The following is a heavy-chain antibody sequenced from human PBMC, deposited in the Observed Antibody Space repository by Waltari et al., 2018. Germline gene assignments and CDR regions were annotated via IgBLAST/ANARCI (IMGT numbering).Heavy chain of an antibody. CDR3: ARDHPVAGLNY. J-gene: IGHJ4*02. CDR1: GFTFSSYD. D-gene: IGHD6-19*01. CDR2: ISSSGSTI. V-gene: IGHV3-48*03. Sequence: EVQLVESGGGLVQPGGSLRLSCAASGFTFSSYDMNWVRQAPGKGLEWVSYISSSGSTIYYADSVKGRFTISRDNAKNSLYLQMNSLRAEDTAVYYCARDHPVAGLNYWGQGTLVTVSS.